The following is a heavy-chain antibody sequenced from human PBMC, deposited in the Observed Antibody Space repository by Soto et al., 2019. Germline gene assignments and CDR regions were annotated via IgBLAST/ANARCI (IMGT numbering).Heavy chain of an antibody. CDR1: GYTFTSYD. CDR2: MNPNSGNT. D-gene: IGHD6-19*01. CDR3: ATTGIAVAGTSQFDY. Sequence: ASVKVSCKASGYTFTSYDINWVRQATGQGLEWMGWMNPNSGNTGYAQKFQGRVTMTRNTSISTAYMELSRLRSDDTAVYYCATTGIAVAGTSQFDYWGQGTLVTVSS. J-gene: IGHJ4*02. V-gene: IGHV1-8*01.